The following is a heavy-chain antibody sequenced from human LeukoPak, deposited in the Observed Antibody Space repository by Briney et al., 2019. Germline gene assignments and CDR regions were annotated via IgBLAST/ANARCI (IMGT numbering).Heavy chain of an antibody. Sequence: PSETLSLTCAVYGGSLSGYYWSWIRQPPGKGLEWIGEINHSGSTNYNPSLKSRVTISVDTSKNQFSLKLSSVTAADTAVYYCAREETYYYGSGIDYWGQGTLVTVSS. J-gene: IGHJ4*02. V-gene: IGHV4-34*01. CDR2: INHSGST. D-gene: IGHD3-10*01. CDR1: GGSLSGYY. CDR3: AREETYYYGSGIDY.